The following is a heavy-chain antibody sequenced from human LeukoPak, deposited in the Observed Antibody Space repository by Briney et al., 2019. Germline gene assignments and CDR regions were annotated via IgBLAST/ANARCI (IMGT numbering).Heavy chain of an antibody. J-gene: IGHJ4*02. CDR1: GYTFTGYY. D-gene: IGHD6-19*01. Sequence: VASVKVSCKASGYTFTGYYMHWVRQAPGQGLEWMGWINPNSGGTNYAQKLQGRVTMTTDTSTSTAYMELRSLRSDDTAVYYCARDGSSGWYIRRFDYWGQGTLVTVSS. CDR2: INPNSGGT. V-gene: IGHV1-2*02. CDR3: ARDGSSGWYIRRFDY.